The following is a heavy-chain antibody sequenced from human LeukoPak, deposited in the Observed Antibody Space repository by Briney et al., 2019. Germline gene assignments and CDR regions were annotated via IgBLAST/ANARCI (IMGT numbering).Heavy chain of an antibody. Sequence: SSETLSLACTASGYSISSGYYWGWIRQPPGKGLEWIGSIYYSGSTYYNPSLKSRVTISVDTSKNQFSLKLSSVTAADTAVYYCARLTGVDYYYYYMDVWGKGTTVTVSS. J-gene: IGHJ6*03. V-gene: IGHV4-38-2*02. D-gene: IGHD2-15*01. CDR3: ARLTGVDYYYYYMDV. CDR2: IYYSGST. CDR1: GYSISSGYY.